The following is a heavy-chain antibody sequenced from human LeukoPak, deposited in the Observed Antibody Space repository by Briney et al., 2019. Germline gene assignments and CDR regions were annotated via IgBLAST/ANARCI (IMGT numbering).Heavy chain of an antibody. D-gene: IGHD4-17*01. CDR2: INHSGST. Sequence: PSETLSLTCAVYGGSFSGYCWSWIRQPPGKGLEWIGEINHSGSTNYNPSLKSRVTISVDTSKNQFSLKLSSVTAADTAVYYCARGDYGDYVGYYYYYGMDVWGQGTTVTVSS. CDR3: ARGDYGDYVGYYYYYGMDV. V-gene: IGHV4-34*01. J-gene: IGHJ6*02. CDR1: GGSFSGYC.